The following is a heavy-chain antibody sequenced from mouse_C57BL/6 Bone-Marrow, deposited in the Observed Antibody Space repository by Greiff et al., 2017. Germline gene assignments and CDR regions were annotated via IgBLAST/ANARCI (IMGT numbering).Heavy chain of an antibody. CDR2: IWTGGGT. Sequence: QVQLKESGPGLVAPSQSLSITCTVSGFSLTSYAISWVRQPPGKGLEWLGVIWTGGGTNYNSALKSRLSISKDNSKSQVFLKMNSLQTDDTARYYCARKGGCYDVGGYWYFDVWGTGTTVTVSS. CDR3: ARKGGCYDVGGYWYFDV. D-gene: IGHD2-12*01. CDR1: GFSLTSYA. V-gene: IGHV2-9-1*01. J-gene: IGHJ1*03.